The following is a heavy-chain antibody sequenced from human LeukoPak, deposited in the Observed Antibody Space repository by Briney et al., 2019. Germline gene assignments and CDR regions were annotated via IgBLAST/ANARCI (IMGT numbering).Heavy chain of an antibody. CDR3: AKHSSSWPTGSFDY. J-gene: IGHJ4*02. CDR2: ISGSGGST. Sequence: PRRCLRLSCAASGLTFITYAISSVRQPPGKWLELVAAISGSGGSTYYADSVKGRFTISRDNSKNTLYLQMNSLRAEDTAVYYCAKHSSSWPTGSFDYWGQGTLVTVSS. D-gene: IGHD6-13*01. CDR1: GLTFITYA. V-gene: IGHV3-23*01.